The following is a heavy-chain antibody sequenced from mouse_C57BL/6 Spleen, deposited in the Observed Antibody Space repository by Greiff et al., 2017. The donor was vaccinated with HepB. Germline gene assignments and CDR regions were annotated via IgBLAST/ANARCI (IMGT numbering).Heavy chain of an antibody. CDR2: IDPSDSYT. CDR3: ARWGSSSSLYYFDY. J-gene: IGHJ2*01. CDR1: GYTFTSYW. V-gene: IGHV1-59*01. Sequence: QVQLQQPGAELVRPGTSVKLSCKASGYTFTSYWMHWVKQRPGQGLEWIGVIDPSDSYTNYNQKFKGKATLTVETSSSTAYMQLSSLTSEDSAVYYCARWGSSSSLYYFDYWGQGTTLTVSS. D-gene: IGHD1-1*01.